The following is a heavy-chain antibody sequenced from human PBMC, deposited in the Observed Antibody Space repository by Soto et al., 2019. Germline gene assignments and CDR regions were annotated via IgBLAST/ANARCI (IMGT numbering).Heavy chain of an antibody. J-gene: IGHJ6*02. D-gene: IGHD6-19*01. CDR1: GGSISSYY. CDR3: ARAGAVAGPYYYYYGMDV. V-gene: IGHV4-59*01. CDR2: IYYSGST. Sequence: SETLSLTCTVSGGSISSYYWSWIRQPPGKGLEWIGYIYYSGSTNYNPSLKSRVTISVDTSKNQFSLKLSSVTAADTAVYYCARAGAVAGPYYYYYGMDVWGQGTTVTVSS.